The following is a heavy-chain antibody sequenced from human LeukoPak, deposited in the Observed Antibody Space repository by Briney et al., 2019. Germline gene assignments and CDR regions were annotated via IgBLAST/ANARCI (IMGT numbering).Heavy chain of an antibody. V-gene: IGHV4-34*01. J-gene: IGHJ4*02. Sequence: SETLSLTCAVYGGSFSGYYWSWIRQPPGKGLEWIGEINHSGSTNYNPSLKSRVTISVDTSKNQFSLKLSSVTAADTAVYYCARSSGCYPFDYWGQGTLVTVSS. CDR3: ARSSGCYPFDY. CDR2: INHSGST. CDR1: GGSFSGYY. D-gene: IGHD6-19*01.